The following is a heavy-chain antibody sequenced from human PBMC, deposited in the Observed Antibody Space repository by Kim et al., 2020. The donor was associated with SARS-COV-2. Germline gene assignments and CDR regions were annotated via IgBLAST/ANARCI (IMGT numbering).Heavy chain of an antibody. CDR2: IYYSGST. Sequence: ETLSLTCTVSGGSISSYYWSWIRQPPGKGLEWIGYIYYSGSTNYNPSLKSRVTISVDTSKNQFSLKLSSVTAADTAVYYCAREIESSSSVGYYYYGMDVWGQGTTVTVSS. V-gene: IGHV4-59*01. CDR1: GGSISSYY. CDR3: AREIESSSSVGYYYYGMDV. J-gene: IGHJ6*02. D-gene: IGHD6-6*01.